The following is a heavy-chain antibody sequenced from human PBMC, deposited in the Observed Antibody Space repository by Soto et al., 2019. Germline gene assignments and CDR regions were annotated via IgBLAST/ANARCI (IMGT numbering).Heavy chain of an antibody. D-gene: IGHD1-1*01. CDR2: ISYDGINK. Sequence: QVQLVESGGGVVQPGRSLRLSCAACGFPFSSYGSHWVRQVPGKGLEWVAVISYDGINKYYADSVKGRFTISRDNSKNTLYLQMTSLRAEDTAVYYCAKSVYNWNDGFFDYWGQGTLVSVSS. V-gene: IGHV3-30*18. CDR1: GFPFSSYG. J-gene: IGHJ4*02. CDR3: AKSVYNWNDGFFDY.